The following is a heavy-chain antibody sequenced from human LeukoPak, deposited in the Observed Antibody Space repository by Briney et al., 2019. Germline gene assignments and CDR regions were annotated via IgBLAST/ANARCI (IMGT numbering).Heavy chain of an antibody. CDR1: GGSISSYY. V-gene: IGHV4-4*07. J-gene: IGHJ3*02. CDR3: ARYLDYYDSSGYPAVVAFDI. CDR2: IYTSGST. Sequence: SETLSLTCTVSGGSISSYYWSWIRQPAGKGLERIGRIYTSGSTNYNPSLKSRVTMSVDTSKNQFSLKLSSVTAADTAVYYCARYLDYYDSSGYPAVVAFDIWGQGTMVTVSS. D-gene: IGHD3-22*01.